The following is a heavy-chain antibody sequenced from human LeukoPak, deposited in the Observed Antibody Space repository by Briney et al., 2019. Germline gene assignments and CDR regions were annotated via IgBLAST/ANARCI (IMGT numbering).Heavy chain of an antibody. CDR1: GFTFSTYG. V-gene: IGHV3-30*03. Sequence: PGGSLRLSCAASGFTFSTYGMNWVRQAPGKGLEWVAVISYDGTNKYYADSVKGRFTISRDNSKNTLYLQMNSLRAEDTAVYYCARDSGTTGTTRSYYFDYWGQGTLVTVSS. CDR3: ARDSGTTGTTRSYYFDY. J-gene: IGHJ4*02. CDR2: ISYDGTNK. D-gene: IGHD1-1*01.